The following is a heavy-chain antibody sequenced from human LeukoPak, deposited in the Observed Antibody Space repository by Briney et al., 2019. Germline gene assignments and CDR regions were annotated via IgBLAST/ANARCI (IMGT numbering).Heavy chain of an antibody. J-gene: IGHJ4*02. CDR2: ISYDGSNK. D-gene: IGHD5-12*01. CDR1: GFTFSSYG. Sequence: GGSLRLSCAASGFTFSSYGMHWVRQAPGKGLEGVAVISYDGSNKYYADSVKGRFTISRDNSKNTLYLQMNSLRAEDTAVYYCAKVARTRFYFDYWGQGTLVTVSS. CDR3: AKVARTRFYFDY. V-gene: IGHV3-30*18.